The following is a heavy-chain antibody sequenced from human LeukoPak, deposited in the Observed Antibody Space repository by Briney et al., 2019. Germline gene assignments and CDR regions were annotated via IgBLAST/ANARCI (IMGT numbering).Heavy chain of an antibody. V-gene: IGHV1-69*01. CDR1: GGTFSSYA. D-gene: IGHD3-16*01. Sequence: ASVKVSCKASGGTFSSYAISWVRQAPGQGLEWMGGIIPIFGTANYAQKFQGRVTITADESTSTAYMELSSLRAEDTAVYYCAKDLGTTSFAGDYWGQGTLVTVSS. CDR3: AKDLGTTSFAGDY. J-gene: IGHJ4*02. CDR2: IIPIFGTA.